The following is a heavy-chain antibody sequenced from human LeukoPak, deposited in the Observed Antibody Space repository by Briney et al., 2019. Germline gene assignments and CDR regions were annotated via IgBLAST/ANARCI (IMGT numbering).Heavy chain of an antibody. Sequence: GGSLRLSCAASGFTFSSYAMSWVRQAPGKGLEWVSAISGSGGSTYYADFVKGRFTISRDNSKNTLYLQMNSLRAEDTAVYYCAKDSSGWPRVYYFDYWGQGTLVTVSS. V-gene: IGHV3-23*01. CDR1: GFTFSSYA. CDR2: ISGSGGST. D-gene: IGHD6-19*01. J-gene: IGHJ4*02. CDR3: AKDSSGWPRVYYFDY.